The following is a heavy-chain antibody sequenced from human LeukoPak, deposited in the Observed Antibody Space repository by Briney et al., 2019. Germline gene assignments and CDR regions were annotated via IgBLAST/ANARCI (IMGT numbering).Heavy chain of an antibody. CDR1: RYTFTSYA. Sequence: ASVKVSCKASRYTFTSYAMNWVRQAPGQGLEWMGWINTNTGKPTYAQGFTGRFVFSLDSSVSTAYLQINSLNAEGTAVYYCARAASLDYWGQGTLVTVSS. D-gene: IGHD2-2*01. J-gene: IGHJ4*02. V-gene: IGHV7-4-1*02. CDR2: INTNTGKP. CDR3: ARAASLDY.